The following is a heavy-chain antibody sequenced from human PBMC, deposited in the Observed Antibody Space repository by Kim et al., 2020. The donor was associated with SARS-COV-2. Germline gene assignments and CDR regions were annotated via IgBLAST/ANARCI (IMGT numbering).Heavy chain of an antibody. CDR3: APGDSGSYWHYFDY. J-gene: IGHJ4*02. D-gene: IGHD1-26*01. CDR1: GFTFSSYG. CDR2: ISYDGSNK. V-gene: IGHV3-30*03. Sequence: GGSLRLSCAASGFTFSSYGMHWVRQAPGKGLEWVAVISYDGSNKYYADSVKGRFTISRDNSKNTLYLQMNSLRAEDTAVYYCAPGDSGSYWHYFDYWGQGTLVTVSS.